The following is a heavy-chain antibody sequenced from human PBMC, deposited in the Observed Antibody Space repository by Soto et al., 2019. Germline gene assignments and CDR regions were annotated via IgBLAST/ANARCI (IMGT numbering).Heavy chain of an antibody. CDR3: ASGETVTDAFDI. D-gene: IGHD4-4*01. V-gene: IGHV1-3*01. J-gene: IGHJ3*02. CDR2: INAGNGNT. Sequence: ASVKVSCKASGYTFTSYAMHWVRQAPGQRLEWMGWINAGNGNTKYSQKFQGRVTITRDTSASTAYMELSSLRSEDTAVYYCASGETVTDAFDIWGQGTMVTVSS. CDR1: GYTFTSYA.